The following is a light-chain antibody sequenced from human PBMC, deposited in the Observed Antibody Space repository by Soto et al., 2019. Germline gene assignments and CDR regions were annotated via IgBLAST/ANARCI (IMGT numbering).Light chain of an antibody. V-gene: IGLV2-14*01. Sequence: QSALTQPASVSGSPGQSITISCTGTSSDVGRYNYVSWFQQYPGKAPKLMIYDVSYRPSGISNRFSGSKSGNTASLTISGLQAEDEADYYCSSYTSSGTLVFGGGTKVTVL. CDR2: DVS. J-gene: IGLJ3*02. CDR3: SSYTSSGTLV. CDR1: SSDVGRYNY.